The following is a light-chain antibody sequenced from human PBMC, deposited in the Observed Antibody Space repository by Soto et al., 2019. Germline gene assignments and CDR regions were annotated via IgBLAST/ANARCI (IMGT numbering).Light chain of an antibody. Sequence: DIVLTQSPGTLSLSPGERAALSCRASRSLSSTSLAWYQQRPGQAPRLLIYDVSSRATGIPDRFSGSGSGTDFTLTINRLEPDDFAVYYCQQYGSSPRTFGQGTKV. J-gene: IGKJ1*01. V-gene: IGKV3-20*01. CDR2: DVS. CDR3: QQYGSSPRT. CDR1: RSLSSTS.